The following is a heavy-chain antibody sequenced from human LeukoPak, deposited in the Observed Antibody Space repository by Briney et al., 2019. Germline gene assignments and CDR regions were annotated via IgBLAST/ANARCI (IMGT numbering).Heavy chain of an antibody. CDR2: IQAKAYGGAT. CDR3: TRAPHPRCSSSGCYLDY. CDR1: GFTFGDYA. D-gene: IGHD2-2*01. Sequence: HPGRSLGLSCSTSGFTFGDYAMSWVRQAPGKGLEWVGFIQAKAYGGATKYAASVNGRFSTSRDDSQSIANLQMNDLKTEDTAVYYCTRAPHPRCSSSGCYLDYWGQGILVTVSS. V-gene: IGHV3-49*04. J-gene: IGHJ4*02.